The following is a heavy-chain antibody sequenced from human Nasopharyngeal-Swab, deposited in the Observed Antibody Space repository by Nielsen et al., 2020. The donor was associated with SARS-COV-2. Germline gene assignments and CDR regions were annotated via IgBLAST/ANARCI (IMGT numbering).Heavy chain of an antibody. CDR3: TTDFYFDY. J-gene: IGHJ4*02. Sequence: GGSLRLSYAASGFIFSASAMHWVRQAPGKGLEWLGRIGDKDHNYATTYGASVKGRFTISRDDSKNTAFLQMDSLKTEDTALYYCTTDFYFDYWGQGTLVTVSS. CDR2: IGDKDHNYAT. V-gene: IGHV3-73*01. CDR1: GFIFSASA.